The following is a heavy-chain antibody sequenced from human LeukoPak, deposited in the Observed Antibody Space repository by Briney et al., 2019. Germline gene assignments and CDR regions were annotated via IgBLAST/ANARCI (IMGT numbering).Heavy chain of an antibody. CDR3: ARDGDGGTFRGAFDI. Sequence: GGSLRLSCAASGFTFSRSSMNWVRQAPGKGLEWVSSISSGSSYIYYADSVKGRFTISRDNAKNSLYLQMNSLRAEDTAVYYCARDGDGGTFRGAFDIWGQGTMVTVSS. D-gene: IGHD3-10*01. CDR1: GFTFSRSS. CDR2: ISSGSSYI. J-gene: IGHJ3*02. V-gene: IGHV3-21*04.